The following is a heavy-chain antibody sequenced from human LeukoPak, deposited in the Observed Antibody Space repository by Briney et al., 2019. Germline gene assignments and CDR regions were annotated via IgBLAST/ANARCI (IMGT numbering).Heavy chain of an antibody. J-gene: IGHJ4*02. V-gene: IGHV4-31*03. CDR1: GGSISSGGYY. D-gene: IGHD6-19*01. CDR2: IYYSGST. CDR3: ARGKIAMAVDFDY. Sequence: RTSETLSLTCTVSGGSISSGGYYWSWIRQHPGKGLEWIGYIYYSGSTYYNPSLKSRVTISVDTSKNQFSLKLSSVTAADTAVYYCARGKIAMAVDFDYWGQGTLVTVSS.